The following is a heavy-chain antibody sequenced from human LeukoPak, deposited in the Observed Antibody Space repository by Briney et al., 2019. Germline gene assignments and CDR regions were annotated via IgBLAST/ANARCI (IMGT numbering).Heavy chain of an antibody. D-gene: IGHD6-19*01. CDR1: GYTFTGYY. CDR3: ARVGDSSGWYYFDY. J-gene: IGHJ4*02. V-gene: IGHV1-2*02. CDR2: INPNSGGI. Sequence: ASVKVSCKASGYTFTGYYMHWVRQAPGQGLEWMGWINPNSGGINYAQKFQGRVTMTRDTSISTAYMELSRLRSDDTAVYYCARVGDSSGWYYFDYWGQGTLVTVSS.